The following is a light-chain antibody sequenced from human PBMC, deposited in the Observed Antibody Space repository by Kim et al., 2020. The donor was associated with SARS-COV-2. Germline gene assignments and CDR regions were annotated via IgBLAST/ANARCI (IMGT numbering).Light chain of an antibody. CDR1: QDISND. V-gene: IGKV1-33*01. CDR3: QQYDHLPVT. CDR2: DAS. Sequence: ASVGDRVTITCQASQDISNDLNWYQQKSGKAPKLLIYDASNLETGVPLRFSGSGSGTDFTLTVSSLQPEDFATYYCQQYDHLPVTFGQGTRLDIK. J-gene: IGKJ5*01.